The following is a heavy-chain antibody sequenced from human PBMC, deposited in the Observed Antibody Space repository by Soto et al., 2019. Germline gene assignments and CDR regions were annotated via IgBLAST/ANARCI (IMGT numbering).Heavy chain of an antibody. CDR2: FDPEDGKT. J-gene: IGHJ3*01. CDR1: GFVLSELS. Sequence: QVQLLQSGAEVKKPGASVKVSCKVSGFVLSELSMDWVRQGPGEGLEWMGGFDPEDGKTIYAQKFQGRVTMTEDTSTDTAYMELSSLRSEDTAVYYCTIENLDDAFDVWGQGTMVTVSS. CDR3: TIENLDDAFDV. V-gene: IGHV1-24*01.